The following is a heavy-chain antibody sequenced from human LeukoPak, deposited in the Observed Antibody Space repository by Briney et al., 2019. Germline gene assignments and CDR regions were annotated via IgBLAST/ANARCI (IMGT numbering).Heavy chain of an antibody. CDR1: GFTFSSYA. V-gene: IGHV3-23*01. J-gene: IGHJ6*03. Sequence: PGGSLRLSCAASGFTFSSYAMSWVRQAPGKGLEWVSAISGSGGSTYYADSVKGRFTISRDNSKNTLYLQMNSLRADDTAVYYCAKFLSYYDFWSGSVEYYYYYMDVWGKGTTVTVSS. CDR3: AKFLSYYDFWSGSVEYYYYYMDV. CDR2: ISGSGGST. D-gene: IGHD3-3*01.